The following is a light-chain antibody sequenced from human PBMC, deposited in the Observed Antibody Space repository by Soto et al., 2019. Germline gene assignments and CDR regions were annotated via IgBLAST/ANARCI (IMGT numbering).Light chain of an antibody. CDR2: GAS. J-gene: IGKJ4*01. Sequence: ETVLTQSPGTLSLSPGERAALSCRATQSVNNDYLAWYQQRPGLAPRLLIFGASGRATGIPDRFSGSGSGTDFTLTISRLEPEDFAIYYCQQYGTSLLTFGGGTKVDIK. V-gene: IGKV3-20*01. CDR1: QSVNNDY. CDR3: QQYGTSLLT.